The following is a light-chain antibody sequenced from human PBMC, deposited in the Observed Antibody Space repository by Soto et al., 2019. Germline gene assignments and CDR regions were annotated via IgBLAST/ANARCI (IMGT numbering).Light chain of an antibody. CDR1: QSVTNF. Sequence: DIQKTQSPSTLTASVGDRVTIYCRASQSVTNFLAWYQQKPGKAPKLLIYDASTLEDGVPSRFSGSGSGTQFTLTISSVQPDDYATYYCQQYNDWSSRFGQGTKLEIK. CDR2: DAS. CDR3: QQYNDWSSR. J-gene: IGKJ2*03. V-gene: IGKV1-5*01.